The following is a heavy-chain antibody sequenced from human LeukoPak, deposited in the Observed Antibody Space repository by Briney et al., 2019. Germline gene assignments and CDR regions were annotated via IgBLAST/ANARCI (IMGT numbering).Heavy chain of an antibody. Sequence: PGGSLRLSCAASGFTFDDYAMHWVRQAPGKGLEWVSGISWNSGNIVYADSVRGRFTISRDNAKNSLYLQMDSLRAEDMASYYCAKDMRYSSSGSFDYWGQGTLVTVSS. CDR1: GFTFDDYA. V-gene: IGHV3-9*03. D-gene: IGHD6-6*01. CDR3: AKDMRYSSSGSFDY. CDR2: ISWNSGNI. J-gene: IGHJ4*02.